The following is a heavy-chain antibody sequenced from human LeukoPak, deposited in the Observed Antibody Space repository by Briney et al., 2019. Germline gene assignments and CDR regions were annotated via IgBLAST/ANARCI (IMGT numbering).Heavy chain of an antibody. J-gene: IGHJ5*02. D-gene: IGHD1-20*01. V-gene: IGHV1-69*13. Sequence: EASVKVSCKASGGTFSSYAISWVRQAPGQGLEWMGGIIPIFGTANYAQKFQGRVTITADESTSTAYMELSSLRSEDTAVYYCARDGIRNWNDVRAFDPWGQGTLVTVSS. CDR2: IIPIFGTA. CDR3: ARDGIRNWNDVRAFDP. CDR1: GGTFSSYA.